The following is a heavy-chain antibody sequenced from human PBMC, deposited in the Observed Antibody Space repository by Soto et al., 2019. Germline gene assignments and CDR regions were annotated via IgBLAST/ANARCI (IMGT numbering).Heavy chain of an antibody. J-gene: IGHJ5*02. V-gene: IGHV4-4*07. CDR3: ARDVGYSSSSVWFDP. Sequence: SETLSLTCTVSGASISGFYWSWIRKSAGKGLEWIGRIYATGTTDYNPSLKSRVMMSVDTSKKQFSLKLRSVTAADTAVYYCARDVGYSSSSVWFDPWGQGTLVTVSS. D-gene: IGHD6-6*01. CDR1: GASISGFY. CDR2: IYATGTT.